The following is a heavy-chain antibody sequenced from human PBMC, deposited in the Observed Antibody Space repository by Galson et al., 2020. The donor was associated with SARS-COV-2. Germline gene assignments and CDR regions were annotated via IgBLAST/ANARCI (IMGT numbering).Heavy chain of an antibody. CDR2: ISGSGGST. D-gene: IGHD3-22*01. CDR3: AKDSRRYDSSGQFDY. Sequence: TGGSLRLSCAASGFTFSSYAMSWVRQAPGKGLEWVSAISGSGGSTYYADSVKGRFTISRDNSKNTLYLQMNSLRAEDTAVYYCAKDSRRYDSSGQFDYWGQGTLVTVSS. J-gene: IGHJ4*02. CDR1: GFTFSSYA. V-gene: IGHV3-23*01.